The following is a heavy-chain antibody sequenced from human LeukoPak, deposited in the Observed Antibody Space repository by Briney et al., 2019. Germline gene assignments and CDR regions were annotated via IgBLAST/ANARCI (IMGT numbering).Heavy chain of an antibody. Sequence: SVKVSCKASGGTLSSYAISWVRQAPGQGLEWMGGIIPIFGTANYAQKFQGRVTITTDESTSTAYMELCSLRSEDTAVYYCARSPGLALNWYFDLWGRGTLVTVSS. CDR2: IIPIFGTA. V-gene: IGHV1-69*05. CDR1: GGTLSSYA. CDR3: ARSPGLALNWYFDL. J-gene: IGHJ2*01. D-gene: IGHD2-15*01.